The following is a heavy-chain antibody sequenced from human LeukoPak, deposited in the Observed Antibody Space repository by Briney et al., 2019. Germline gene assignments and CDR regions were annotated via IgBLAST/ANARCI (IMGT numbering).Heavy chain of an antibody. D-gene: IGHD5-12*01. CDR3: ARGAAVRYSGYDSDY. V-gene: IGHV4-59*01. J-gene: IGHJ4*02. Sequence: PPETLSLTCTVSGGSISSYYWSWIRQPPGKGLEWIGYIYYSGSTNYNPSLKSRVTISVDTSKNQFSLKLSSVTAADTAVYYCARGAAVRYSGYDSDYWGQGTLVTVSS. CDR1: GGSISSYY. CDR2: IYYSGST.